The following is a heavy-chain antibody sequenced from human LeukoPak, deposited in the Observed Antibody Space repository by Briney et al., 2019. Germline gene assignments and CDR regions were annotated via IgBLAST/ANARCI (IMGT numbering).Heavy chain of an antibody. V-gene: IGHV3-33*01. D-gene: IGHD6-19*01. CDR3: ARDSEDSSGWYDFDY. CDR2: IWYDGSKN. Sequence: GGSLRLSCAASGFTFSSYGMHWVRQAPGEGLEWVAVIWYDGSKNYYADSVKGRFTNSRDNSKNTLYLQMNSLRAEDTAVYYCARDSEDSSGWYDFDYWGQGTLVTVSS. CDR1: GFTFSSYG. J-gene: IGHJ4*02.